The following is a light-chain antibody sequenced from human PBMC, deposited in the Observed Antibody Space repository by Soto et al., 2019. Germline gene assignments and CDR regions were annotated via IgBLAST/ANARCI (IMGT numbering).Light chain of an antibody. CDR1: SSDVGGYNY. J-gene: IGLJ1*01. CDR3: SSYTSSSTLV. Sequence: QSALTQPASVSESPGQSITISCTGTSSDVGGYNYVAWYQQHPGKAPKLMIYDVSNRPSGVSNRFSGSKSGNTASLTIFGLQAEDEADYYCSSYTSSSTLVFGTGTKVTVL. V-gene: IGLV2-14*01. CDR2: DVS.